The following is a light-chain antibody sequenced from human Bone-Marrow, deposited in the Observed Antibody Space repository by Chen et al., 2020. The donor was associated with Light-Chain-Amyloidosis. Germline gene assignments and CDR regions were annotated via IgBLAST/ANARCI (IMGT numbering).Light chain of an antibody. CDR3: QAWDSATGEV. V-gene: IGLV3-1*01. CDR1: ALGSKY. J-gene: IGLJ1*01. CDR2: QDS. Sequence: YDLTQPPAVSVSPGQTATISCSGDALGSKYVHWYQHKAGNSPVVVIYQDSKRPSGIPERFSGSNSGNTATLTISGTQPIDEADYYCQAWDSATGEVFGTGTTVTVL.